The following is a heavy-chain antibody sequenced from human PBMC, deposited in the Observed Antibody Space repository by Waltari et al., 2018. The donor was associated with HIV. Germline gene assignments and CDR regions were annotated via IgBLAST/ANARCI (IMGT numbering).Heavy chain of an antibody. CDR2: IYYSGST. Sequence: QLQLQESGPGLVKPSETLSLTCTVSGGSISSSSYYWGWTRQPPGKGLEWIGGIYYSGSTYYNPSLKMRVTISVDTSKNQFSLKLSSVTAADTAVYYCARAVQGYCSGGSCENYFDYWGQGTLVTVSS. CDR3: ARAVQGYCSGGSCENYFDY. D-gene: IGHD2-15*01. CDR1: GGSISSSSYY. J-gene: IGHJ4*02. V-gene: IGHV4-39*01.